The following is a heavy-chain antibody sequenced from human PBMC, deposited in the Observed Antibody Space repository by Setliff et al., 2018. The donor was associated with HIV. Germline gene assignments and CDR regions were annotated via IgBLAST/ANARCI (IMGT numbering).Heavy chain of an antibody. CDR1: GASTNAYF. V-gene: IGHV4-4*07. CDR3: AREPSPPQWQPLYFDV. J-gene: IGHJ4*02. D-gene: IGHD6-19*01. Sequence: PSETLSLTCNVSGASTNAYFLSWVRHPAGKGLEWIGHIYTSGITNHNPSLKSRVTMSLDTSKEQFSLRLRSVTAADTAIYYCAREPSPPQWQPLYFDVWGRGILVTVSS. CDR2: IYTSGIT.